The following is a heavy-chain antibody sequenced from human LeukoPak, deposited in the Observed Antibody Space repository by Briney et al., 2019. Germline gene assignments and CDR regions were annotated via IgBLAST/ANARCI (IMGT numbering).Heavy chain of an antibody. J-gene: IGHJ4*02. CDR1: GFTLSRYW. Sequence: PGGSLRLSCAASGFTLSRYWMHWVRQAPGKGLVWVSRIKSDGSSIIYADSVKGRFTISRDNAKNTLWLQMNSLRADDTAVYYCARDLDYGGYSNFDFWGQGTLVTVSS. V-gene: IGHV3-74*01. CDR2: IKSDGSSI. CDR3: ARDLDYGGYSNFDF. D-gene: IGHD4-23*01.